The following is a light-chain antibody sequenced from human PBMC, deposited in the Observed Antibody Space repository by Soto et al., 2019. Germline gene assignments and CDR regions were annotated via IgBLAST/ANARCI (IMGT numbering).Light chain of an antibody. CDR3: QQYGTSPQFT. Sequence: EIVLTQSPGTLSLSPGERATLSCRASQSVRNSYLAWYQQTPGQAPRLLIYVASQRATGIPDRFSGSGSGTDFTLTISRLAPEDFAVYYCQQYGTSPQFTFGPGTKVDI. V-gene: IGKV3-20*01. CDR1: QSVRNSY. J-gene: IGKJ3*01. CDR2: VAS.